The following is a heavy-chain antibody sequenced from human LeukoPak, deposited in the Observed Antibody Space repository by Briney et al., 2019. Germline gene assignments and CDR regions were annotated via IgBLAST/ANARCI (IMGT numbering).Heavy chain of an antibody. Sequence: GGSLRLSCAASGFTFSSYAMHWVRQAPGKGLEWVSSITTSSSYIYYADSVKGRFTISRDNAKNSLYLQMNSLRVEDTAVYYCARHVVGLGFDYWGQGTLVTVSS. CDR2: ITTSSSYI. J-gene: IGHJ4*02. CDR3: ARHVVGLGFDY. V-gene: IGHV3-21*01. D-gene: IGHD3-22*01. CDR1: GFTFSSYA.